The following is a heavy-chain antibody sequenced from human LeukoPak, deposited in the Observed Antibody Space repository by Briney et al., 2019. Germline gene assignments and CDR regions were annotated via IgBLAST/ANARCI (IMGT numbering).Heavy chain of an antibody. CDR2: IYYSGST. D-gene: IGHD6-6*01. CDR3: ARDQQLGYFDY. J-gene: IGHJ4*02. CDR1: DDSISSYY. V-gene: IGHV4-59*01. Sequence: SETLSLTCTVSDDSISSYYWSWIRQPPGKGLEWIGYIYYSGSTNYNPSLKSRVTISVDTSKNQFSLNLSSVTAADTAVYYCARDQQLGYFDYWGQGTLVTVSS.